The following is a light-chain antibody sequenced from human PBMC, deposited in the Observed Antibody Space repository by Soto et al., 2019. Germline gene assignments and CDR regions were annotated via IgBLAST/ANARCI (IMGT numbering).Light chain of an antibody. J-gene: IGKJ5*01. CDR1: QSVSSN. CDR2: GAS. Sequence: EIVMTQSPATLSVSPGERATLSCRASQSVSSNLAWYQQKPGQAPRLLIYGASTRATGIPARFSGSGSGTEFTLTISSLQSEDFAVYYCQQYNNWPXITFGQGTRLEIK. CDR3: QQYNNWPXIT. V-gene: IGKV3-15*01.